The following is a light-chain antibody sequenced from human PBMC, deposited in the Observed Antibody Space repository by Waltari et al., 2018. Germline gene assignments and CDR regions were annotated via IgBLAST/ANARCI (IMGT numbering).Light chain of an antibody. CDR1: SSHIGRNI. CDR3: TSWDDSLNGYWV. CDR2: SND. V-gene: IGLV1-44*01. J-gene: IGLJ3*02. Sequence: QSVLPPSPSASGAPGQRVSISRSGDSSHIGRNIVNWYQQFPGTAPRPLISSNDRRPSGVPDRFSGSKSGTSASLAISGLRSEDEADYYCTSWDDSLNGYWVFGGGTRLTVL.